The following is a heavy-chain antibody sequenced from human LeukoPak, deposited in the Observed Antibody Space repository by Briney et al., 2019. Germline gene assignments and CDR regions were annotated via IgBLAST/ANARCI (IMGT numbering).Heavy chain of an antibody. J-gene: IGHJ4*02. CDR1: LFTFSHYW. V-gene: IGHV3-7*05. Sequence: GGSLRLSCAASLFTFSHYWMGWVRQAPGKGLEWLANIKQDGSETYYVDSVDVRFTISIDNAMNSLYLQVNTLRVEHTPGYYFATWNVYCRGGSCSDYWGRGGQVTVSS. D-gene: IGHD2-15*01. CDR2: IKQDGSET. CDR3: ATWNVYCRGGSCSDY.